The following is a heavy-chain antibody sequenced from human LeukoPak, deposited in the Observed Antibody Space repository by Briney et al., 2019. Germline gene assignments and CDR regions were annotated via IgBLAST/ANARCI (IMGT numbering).Heavy chain of an antibody. CDR3: ARDHLANLASRLFDP. D-gene: IGHD3-3*01. J-gene: IGHJ5*02. CDR1: GYSISSDYY. Sequence: SETLSLTCTVSGYSISSDYYRGWIRQPPGKGLEWIGSVHHSGRTYYNPSLKSRVTISVDTSKNQFSLKLNSVTAADTAVYYCARDHLANLASRLFDPWGQGSLVTVSS. CDR2: VHHSGRT. V-gene: IGHV4-38-2*02.